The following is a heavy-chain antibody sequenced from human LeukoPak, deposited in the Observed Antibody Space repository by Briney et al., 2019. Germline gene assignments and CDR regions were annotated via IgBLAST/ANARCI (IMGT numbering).Heavy chain of an antibody. J-gene: IGHJ5*02. D-gene: IGHD2-15*01. Sequence: SETLSLTCTVSGGSISSYYWSWIRQPAGKGLEWIGRIYTSGSTNYNPSLKSRVTMSVDTSKNQFSLKLSSVTAADTAVYYCAAESHCSGGSCYSGVRTFDPWGQGTLVTVSS. V-gene: IGHV4-4*07. CDR2: IYTSGST. CDR1: GGSISSYY. CDR3: AAESHCSGGSCYSGVRTFDP.